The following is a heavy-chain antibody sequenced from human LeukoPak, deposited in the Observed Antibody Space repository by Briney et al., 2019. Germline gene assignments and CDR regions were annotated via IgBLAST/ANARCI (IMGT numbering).Heavy chain of an antibody. CDR3: AREMGPFYYDSSGYYLGY. J-gene: IGHJ4*02. CDR1: GFTFSSYA. D-gene: IGHD3-22*01. V-gene: IGHV3-30*04. CDR2: ISYDGSNK. Sequence: GGSLRLSCAASGFTFSSYAMHWVRQAPGKGLEWVAVISYDGSNKYYADSVKGRFTISRDNSKNTLYLQMNSLRAEDTAVYYCAREMGPFYYDSSGYYLGYWGQGTLVTVSS.